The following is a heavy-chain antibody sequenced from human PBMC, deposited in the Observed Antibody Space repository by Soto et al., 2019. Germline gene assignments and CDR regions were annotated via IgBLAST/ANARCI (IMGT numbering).Heavy chain of an antibody. CDR2: IWYDGSNK. D-gene: IGHD4-17*01. J-gene: IGHJ4*02. CDR3: ARDDYGDSSFDY. CDR1: GFTFSSYG. Sequence: GGSLRLSCAASGFTFSSYGMHWVRQAPGKGLEWVAVIWYDGSNKYYADSVKGRFTISRDNSKNTLYLQMNSLRAEDTAVYYCARDDYGDSSFDYWGQETLVTVSS. V-gene: IGHV3-33*01.